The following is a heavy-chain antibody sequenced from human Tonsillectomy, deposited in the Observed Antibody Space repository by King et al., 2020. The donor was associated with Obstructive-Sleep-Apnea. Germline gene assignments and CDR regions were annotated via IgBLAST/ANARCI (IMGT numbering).Heavy chain of an antibody. CDR2: IYYSGST. V-gene: IGHV4-39*07. Sequence: LQLQESGPGLVKPSETLSLTCTVSGGSISSSSYYWGWIRQPPGKGLEWIGSIYYSGSTYYNPSLKSRVTISVDTSKNQFSLKLSSVTAADTAVYYCAREIGDDFWSGYNWFDPWGQGTLVTVSS. CDR1: GGSISSSSYY. CDR3: AREIGDDFWSGYNWFDP. J-gene: IGHJ5*02. D-gene: IGHD3-3*01.